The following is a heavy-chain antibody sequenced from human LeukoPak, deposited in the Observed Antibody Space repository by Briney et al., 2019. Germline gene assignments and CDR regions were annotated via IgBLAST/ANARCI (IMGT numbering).Heavy chain of an antibody. D-gene: IGHD5-12*01. CDR1: GGYFRGYY. J-gene: IGHJ4*02. CDR2: ISHSGST. CDR3: AAQYSGYVRLDY. V-gene: IGHV4-34*01. Sequence: SESLSLTCAVYGGYFRGYYWSWIRQPPGKGLEWIGEISHSGSTNYNPSLKSRVTISVDTSKNQFSLKLSSVTAADTAVYYCAAQYSGYVRLDYWGQGTLVTVSS.